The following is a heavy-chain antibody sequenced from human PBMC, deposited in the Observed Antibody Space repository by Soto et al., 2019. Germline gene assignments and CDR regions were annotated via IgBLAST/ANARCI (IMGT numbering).Heavy chain of an antibody. V-gene: IGHV4-39*01. D-gene: IGHD6-19*01. Sequence: SETLSLTCTVSGGSISSSSYYWGWIRQPPGKGLEWIGSIYYSGSTYYNPSLKSRVTISVDTSKNQFSLKRSSVTAADTAVYYCARTTSSGWYPIDYWGQGTLVTVSS. J-gene: IGHJ4*02. CDR2: IYYSGST. CDR1: GGSISSSSYY. CDR3: ARTTSSGWYPIDY.